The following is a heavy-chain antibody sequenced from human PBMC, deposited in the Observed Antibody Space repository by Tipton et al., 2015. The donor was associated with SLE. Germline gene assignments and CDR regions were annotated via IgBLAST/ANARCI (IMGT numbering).Heavy chain of an antibody. Sequence: TLSLTCTVSGGSISSSSYYWGWIRQPPGKGLERIGSIYYSGSTYYNPSLKCRLTISVDSSKNDFSLKLSFVTAADTAVYYCARLVNLYYLDYWGQGTLVTVSS. CDR2: IYYSGST. CDR1: GGSISSSSYY. V-gene: IGHV4-39*01. J-gene: IGHJ4*02. D-gene: IGHD2-21*01. CDR3: ARLVNLYYLDY.